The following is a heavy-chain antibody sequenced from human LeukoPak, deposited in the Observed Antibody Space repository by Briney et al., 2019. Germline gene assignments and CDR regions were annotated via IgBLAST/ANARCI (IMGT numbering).Heavy chain of an antibody. CDR1: GFTFSSYE. Sequence: GGSLRLSCKASGFTFSSYEMHWVRQAPGKGLEWVSYISSSGSTIYYADSVKGRFTISRDNAKNSLYLQMNSLRAEDTAVYYCATYRQVLLPFESWGQGTLVTVSS. D-gene: IGHD2-8*02. V-gene: IGHV3-48*03. CDR3: ATYRQVLLPFES. CDR2: ISSSGSTI. J-gene: IGHJ4*02.